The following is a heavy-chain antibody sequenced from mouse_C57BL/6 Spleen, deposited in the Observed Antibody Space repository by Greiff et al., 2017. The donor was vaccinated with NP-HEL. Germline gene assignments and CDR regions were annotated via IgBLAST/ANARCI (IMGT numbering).Heavy chain of an antibody. CDR1: GYSITSGYY. CDR2: ISYDGSN. CDR3: ARAGFDV. V-gene: IGHV3-6*01. J-gene: IGHJ1*03. Sequence: VQLKESGPGLVKPSQSLSLTCSVTGYSITSGYYWNWIRQFPGNKLEWMGYISYDGSNNYNPSLKNRISITRDTSKNQFFLKLNSVTTEDTATYYCARAGFDVWGTGTTVTVSS.